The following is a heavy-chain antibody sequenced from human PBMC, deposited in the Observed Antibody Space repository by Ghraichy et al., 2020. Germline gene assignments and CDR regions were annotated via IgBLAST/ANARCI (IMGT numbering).Heavy chain of an antibody. CDR3: AREWTVYSGYDSGFDY. CDR1: GFTFSSYS. D-gene: IGHD5-12*01. V-gene: IGHV3-21*01. J-gene: IGHJ4*02. Sequence: GGSLRLSCAASGFTFSSYSMNWVRQAPGKGLEWVSSISSSSSYIYYADSVKGRFTISRDNAKNSLYLQMNSLRAEDTAVYYCAREWTVYSGYDSGFDYWGQGTLVTVSS. CDR2: ISSSSSYI.